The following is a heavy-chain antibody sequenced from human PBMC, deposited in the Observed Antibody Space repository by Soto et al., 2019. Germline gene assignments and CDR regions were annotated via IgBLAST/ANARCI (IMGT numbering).Heavy chain of an antibody. D-gene: IGHD7-27*01. CDR1: GGSFSGYY. V-gene: IGHV4-34*01. J-gene: IGHJ4*02. CDR3: ARGWGRVFDY. Sequence: QVQLQQWGAGLLKPSETLSLTCAVYGGSFSGYYWNWIRQPPGKGLEWIGEINHSGSTNYNPPLKSRVTISVDTSKNQFSLKLSSVTAAETAVYYCARGWGRVFDYWGQGTLVTVSS. CDR2: INHSGST.